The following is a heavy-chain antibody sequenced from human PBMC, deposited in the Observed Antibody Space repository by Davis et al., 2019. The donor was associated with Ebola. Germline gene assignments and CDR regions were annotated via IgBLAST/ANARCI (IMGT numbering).Heavy chain of an antibody. J-gene: IGHJ4*02. CDR1: GFTFTGDW. CDR3: ARDRDNGYDDEFDY. Sequence: HTGGSLRLSCAASGFTFTGDWMHWVRQAPGKGLVWVSRINSNGSTTNYADSVKGRFTVSRDNAKNTLYLQMNSLRAEDTDVYYCARDRDNGYDDEFDYWGQGTLVTVSS. V-gene: IGHV3-74*01. CDR2: INSNGSTT. D-gene: IGHD5-12*01.